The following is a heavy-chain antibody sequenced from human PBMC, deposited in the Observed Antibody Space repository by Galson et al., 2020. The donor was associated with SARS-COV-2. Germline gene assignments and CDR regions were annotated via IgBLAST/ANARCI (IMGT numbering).Heavy chain of an antibody. CDR2: ISGSGGST. CDR1: GFTFSSYA. J-gene: IGHJ3*02. V-gene: IGHV3-23*01. D-gene: IGHD3-16*02. CDR3: AKDHDYVWGSYRRQNAFDI. Sequence: GGSLRLSCAASGFTFSSYAMSWVRQAPGKGLEWVSAISGSGGSTYYADSVKGRFTISRDNSKNTLYLQMNSLRAEDTAVYYCAKDHDYVWGSYRRQNAFDIWGQGTMVTVSS.